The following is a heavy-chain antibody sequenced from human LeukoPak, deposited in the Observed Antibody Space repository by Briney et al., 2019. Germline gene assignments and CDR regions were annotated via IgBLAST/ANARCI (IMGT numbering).Heavy chain of an antibody. CDR3: ARMVGAHSFDY. J-gene: IGHJ4*02. CDR2: IIPIFGTA. D-gene: IGHD1-26*01. Sequence: ASVKVSCKASGGTFSSYAISWVGQAPGQGLEWMGRIIPIFGTANYAQKFQGRVTITTDESTSTAYMELSSLRSEDTAVYYCARMVGAHSFDYWGQGTLVTVSS. V-gene: IGHV1-69*05. CDR1: GGTFSSYA.